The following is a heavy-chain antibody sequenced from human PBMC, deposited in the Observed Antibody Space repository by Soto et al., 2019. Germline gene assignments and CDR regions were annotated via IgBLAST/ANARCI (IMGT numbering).Heavy chain of an antibody. J-gene: IGHJ4*02. Sequence: SGTLSLTCTVFWVSISNTRYYWDWIRQPAWNGVEWMLNIYYTWSTYYNPSLNSRVTISVDTSKNQFSLKLSSVTAADTAVYYCARHTAGLWFGELLHGFDYWGQGNLGNGSS. V-gene: IGHV4-39*01. CDR2: IYYTWST. CDR1: WVSISNTRYY. CDR3: ARHTAGLWFGELLHGFDY. D-gene: IGHD3-10*01.